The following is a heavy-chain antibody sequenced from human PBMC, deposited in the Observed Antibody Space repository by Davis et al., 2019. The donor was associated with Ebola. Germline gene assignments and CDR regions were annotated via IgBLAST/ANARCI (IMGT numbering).Heavy chain of an antibody. CDR2: INPSGGST. Sequence: ASVKVSCKASGYTFTSYYMHWVRQAPGQGLEWMGIINPSGGSTSYAQKFQGRVTITADESTSTAYMELSSLRSEDTAVYYCASGEAGRKGNDAFDIWGQGTMVTVSS. V-gene: IGHV1-46*01. D-gene: IGHD4-17*01. CDR3: ASGEAGRKGNDAFDI. CDR1: GYTFTSYY. J-gene: IGHJ3*02.